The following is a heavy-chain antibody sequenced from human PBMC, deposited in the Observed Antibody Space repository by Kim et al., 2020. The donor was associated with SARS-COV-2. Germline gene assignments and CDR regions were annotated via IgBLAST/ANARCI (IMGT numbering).Heavy chain of an antibody. CDR1: GFSINTYW. V-gene: IGHV3-7*01. D-gene: IGHD2-21*01. J-gene: IGHJ3*02. CDR3: ARDPYSKAFDI. CDR2: IKEDGTVK. Sequence: GGSLRLSCAASGFSINTYWMFWVRQAPGKGPEWVASIKEDGTVKDYLDSIKGRFIISRDNAKNSLYLQINRLGAEDTAVYYCARDPYSKAFDIWGQGTMVTVSS.